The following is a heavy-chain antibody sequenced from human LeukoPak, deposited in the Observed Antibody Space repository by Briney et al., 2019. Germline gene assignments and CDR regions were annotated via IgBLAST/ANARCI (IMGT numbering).Heavy chain of an antibody. J-gene: IGHJ4*03. CDR2: INTDTGNP. CDR3: ARGGYYGGSGTYGFFGY. D-gene: IGHD3-10*01. CDR1: GYKFISYA. V-gene: IGHV7-4-1*02. Sequence: GASVNVSCKGSGYKFISYAMNWVRQASGQGPEWMGWINTDTGNPTYARGFTGQYVFSVDTSVTTAYLQINSLRTEDTAVYYCARGGYYGGSGTYGFFGYWGQGSLVTVSS.